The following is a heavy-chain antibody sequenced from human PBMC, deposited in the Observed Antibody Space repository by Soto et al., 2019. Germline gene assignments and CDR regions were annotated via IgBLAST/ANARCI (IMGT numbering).Heavy chain of an antibody. CDR3: ARKASDTAMASRYGMDV. CDR2: IIPIFGTA. V-gene: IGHV1-69*01. CDR1: GGTFSSYA. J-gene: IGHJ6*02. D-gene: IGHD5-18*01. Sequence: QVQLVQSGAEVKKPGSSVKVSCKASGGTFSSYAISWVRQAPGQGLEWMGGIIPIFGTANYAQKFQGRVTITADESTSTAYMELSSLRSEDTAVYYCARKASDTAMASRYGMDVWGQGTTVTVSS.